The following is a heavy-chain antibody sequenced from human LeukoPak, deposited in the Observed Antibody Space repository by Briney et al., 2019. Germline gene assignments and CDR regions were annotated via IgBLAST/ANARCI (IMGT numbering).Heavy chain of an antibody. V-gene: IGHV4-34*01. CDR3: ARDIVVVRWGYYYYYGMGV. J-gene: IGHJ6*04. D-gene: IGHD2-15*01. CDR2: INHSGST. Sequence: PSETLSLTCAVYGGSFSGYYWSWIRQPPGKGLEWIGEINHSGSTNYNPSLKSRVTISVDTSKNQFSLKLSSVTAADTAVYYCARDIVVVRWGYYYYYGMGVWGKGTTVTVSS. CDR1: GGSFSGYY.